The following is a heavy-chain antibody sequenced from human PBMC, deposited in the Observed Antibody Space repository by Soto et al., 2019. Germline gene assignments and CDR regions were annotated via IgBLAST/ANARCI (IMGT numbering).Heavy chain of an antibody. Sequence: GGSLRLACVASGFTFNSYAMSWVRQTPGKGLEWVSGISGSGGSTYYADSVKGRFTISRDNSKNTLYLQMNSLRAEDSAVHHCAKDICSSTNCHSCFASWGQGTLVTVSS. CDR3: AKDICSSTNCHSCFAS. CDR1: GFTFNSYA. CDR2: ISGSGGST. D-gene: IGHD2-21*02. J-gene: IGHJ4*02. V-gene: IGHV3-23*01.